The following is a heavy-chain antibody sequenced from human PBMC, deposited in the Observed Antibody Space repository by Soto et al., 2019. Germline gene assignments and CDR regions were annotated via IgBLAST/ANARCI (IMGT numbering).Heavy chain of an antibody. J-gene: IGHJ3*02. V-gene: IGHV1-2*02. Sequence: EASVKVSCKASGYTFTGYYMHWVRQAPGQGLEWMGWINPNSGGTNYAQKFQGRVTMTRDTSISTAYMELSRLRSDDTAVYYCARAFTRYNWNFRDDAFDIWGQGTMVTVSS. CDR1: GYTFTGYY. CDR2: INPNSGGT. D-gene: IGHD1-7*01. CDR3: ARAFTRYNWNFRDDAFDI.